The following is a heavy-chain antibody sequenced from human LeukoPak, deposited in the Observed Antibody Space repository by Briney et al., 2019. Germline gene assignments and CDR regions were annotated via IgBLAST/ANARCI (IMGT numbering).Heavy chain of an antibody. V-gene: IGHV1-46*01. Sequence: ASVKVSCKASGYTFTSYYMHWVRQAPGQGLEWMGIINPSGGSTSYAQKFQGRVTMTRDTSTSTVYMELSSLRSEDTAVYYRARAGYDYYYGMDVWGQGTTVTVSS. CDR2: INPSGGST. J-gene: IGHJ6*02. CDR3: ARAGYDYYYGMDV. CDR1: GYTFTSYY.